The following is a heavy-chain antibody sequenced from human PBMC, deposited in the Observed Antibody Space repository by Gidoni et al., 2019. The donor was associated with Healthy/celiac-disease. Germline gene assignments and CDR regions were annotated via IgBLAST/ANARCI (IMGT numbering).Heavy chain of an antibody. CDR3: ARVGYNWNHDAFDI. CDR1: GGSISSGGYY. Sequence: QVQLQESGPGLVKPSQTLSLTCTVSGGSISSGGYYWSWIRQHPGKGLEWIGYSYYSGSTYYNPSLKSRVTISVDTSKNQFSLKLSSVTAADTAVYYCARVGYNWNHDAFDIWGQGTMVTVSS. V-gene: IGHV4-31*03. D-gene: IGHD1-20*01. CDR2: SYYSGST. J-gene: IGHJ3*02.